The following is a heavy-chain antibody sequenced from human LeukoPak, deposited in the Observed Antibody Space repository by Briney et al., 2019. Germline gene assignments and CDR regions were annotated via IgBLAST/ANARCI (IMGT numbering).Heavy chain of an antibody. J-gene: IGHJ6*03. D-gene: IGHD3-10*01. CDR3: ARGPPGFYNMDV. V-gene: IGHV3-74*01. CDR1: GFTFSSYW. Sequence: PGGSLRLSCAASGFTFSSYWIHCVPQAPGKGLVWVLRITNGDTSTTYAYSVKGRFTISRDNAKNTLYLQMSSLSVEDTAVYYCARGPPGFYNMDVWGKGTTVTVSS. CDR2: ITNGDTST.